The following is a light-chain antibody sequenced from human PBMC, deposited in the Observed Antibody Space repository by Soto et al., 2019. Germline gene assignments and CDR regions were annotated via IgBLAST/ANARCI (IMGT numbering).Light chain of an antibody. J-gene: IGLJ2*01. CDR3: TSYAGAYTLI. V-gene: IGLV2-8*01. Sequence: QSVLTQPPSASGSPGQSVTISCTGTSRDVGGYNYVSWYQQHPGKAPKLMIFEVSQRPSGVPDRFSGSKSGNTASLTVSGLQAADEADYYCTSYAGAYTLIFGGGTKLTVL. CDR2: EVS. CDR1: SRDVGGYNY.